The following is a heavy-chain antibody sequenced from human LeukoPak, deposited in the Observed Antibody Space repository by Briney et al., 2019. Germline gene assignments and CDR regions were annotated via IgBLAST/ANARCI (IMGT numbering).Heavy chain of an antibody. CDR3: ATFGQFGSGSYAYNWFDS. CDR1: GYTFTNYY. D-gene: IGHD3-10*01. V-gene: IGHV1-46*01. CDR2: INPSGGST. J-gene: IGHJ5*01. Sequence: GASVKVSCKASGYTFTNYYMHWVRQAPGQGLEWMGIINPSGGSTSYAQKFQGRVTMTRDTSTSTVYMELSSLRFGDTAMYYCATFGQFGSGSYAYNWFDSWGQGTLVTVSS.